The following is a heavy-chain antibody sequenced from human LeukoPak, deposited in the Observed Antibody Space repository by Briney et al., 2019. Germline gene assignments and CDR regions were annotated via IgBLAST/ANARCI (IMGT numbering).Heavy chain of an antibody. D-gene: IGHD3-22*01. CDR3: ARLVVITTFDWFDP. CDR2: IYTSGST. V-gene: IGHV4-4*07. Sequence: PSETLSLTCTVSGGSISSYYWSWIRQPAGKGLEWIGRIYTSGSTNHNPSLKSRVTMSVDTSKNQFSLKLTSVTAADTAVYYCARLVVITTFDWFDPWGQGTLVTVSS. CDR1: GGSISSYY. J-gene: IGHJ5*02.